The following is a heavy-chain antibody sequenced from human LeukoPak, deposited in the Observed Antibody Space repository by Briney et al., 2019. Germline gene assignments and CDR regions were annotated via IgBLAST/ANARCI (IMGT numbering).Heavy chain of an antibody. J-gene: IGHJ4*02. CDR2: IWYDGSIR. D-gene: IGHD6-19*01. Sequence: PGRSLRLSCAASGXIFRNYGMHWVRQAPGKGLEWVAVIWYDGSIRYYADSVKGRFTISRDNSKNTLYLQMNSLRAEDTAVYFCARASSGWSTDYWGQGTLVTVSS. V-gene: IGHV3-33*01. CDR3: ARASSGWSTDY. CDR1: GXIFRNYG.